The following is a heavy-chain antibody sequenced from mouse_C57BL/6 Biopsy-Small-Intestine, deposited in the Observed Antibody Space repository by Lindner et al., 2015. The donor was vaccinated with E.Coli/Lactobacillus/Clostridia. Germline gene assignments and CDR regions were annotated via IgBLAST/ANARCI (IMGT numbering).Heavy chain of an antibody. CDR1: GYTFTSYY. V-gene: IGHV1-64*01. J-gene: IGHJ4*01. D-gene: IGHD2-1*01. CDR2: IHPRTGST. CDR3: ARRPDLYCRGESCYSGPFDF. Sequence: SVKVSCKASGYTFTSYYIHWVRQAAGQGLEWMGVIHPRTGSTYYAQRFQGRVTMTGDTSTSTVYMDLSSLRSEDTAVYYCARRPDLYCRGESCYSGPFDFWGQGTLVTVSS.